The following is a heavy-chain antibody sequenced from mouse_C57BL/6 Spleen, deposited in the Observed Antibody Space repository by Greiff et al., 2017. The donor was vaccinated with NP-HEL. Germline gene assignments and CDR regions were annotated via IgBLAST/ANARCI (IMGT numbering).Heavy chain of an antibody. CDR3: ASTVVATDWYFDV. D-gene: IGHD1-1*01. CDR2: IHPNSGST. V-gene: IGHV1-64*01. CDR1: GYTFTSYW. Sequence: QVQLKQPGAELVKPGASVKLSCKASGYTFTSYWMHWVKQRPRQGLEWIGMIHPNSGSTNYNEKFKSKATLTVDKSSSTAYMQLSSLTSEDSAVYYCASTVVATDWYFDVWGTGTTVTVSS. J-gene: IGHJ1*03.